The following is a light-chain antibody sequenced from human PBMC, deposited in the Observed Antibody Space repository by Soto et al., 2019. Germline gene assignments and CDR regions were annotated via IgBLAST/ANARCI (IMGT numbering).Light chain of an antibody. CDR1: SSNIGAGYD. J-gene: IGLJ1*01. CDR2: AIN. V-gene: IGLV1-40*01. Sequence: QSVLTQPPSVSGAPGQRVTISCTGSSSNIGAGYDVHWYQQLPGTAPKLLIYAINNRPSGVPDRFSGSKSGTSASLAITGLQSDDEADYYCCSFVDTGTYLFGSGTKVTVL. CDR3: CSFVDTGTYL.